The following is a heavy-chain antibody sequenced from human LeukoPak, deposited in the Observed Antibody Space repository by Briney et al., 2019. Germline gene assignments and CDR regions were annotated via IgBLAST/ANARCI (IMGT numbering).Heavy chain of an antibody. J-gene: IGHJ5*02. CDR2: IYHSGST. CDR3: AREGITMVRGIANWFDP. CDR1: GGSISSSNW. V-gene: IGHV4-4*02. Sequence: SETLSLACAVSGGSISSSNWWSWVRQPPGKGLEWIGEIYHSGSTNYNPSLKSRVTISVDKSKNQFSLKLSSVTAADTAVYYCAREGITMVRGIANWFDPWGQGTLVTVSS. D-gene: IGHD3-10*01.